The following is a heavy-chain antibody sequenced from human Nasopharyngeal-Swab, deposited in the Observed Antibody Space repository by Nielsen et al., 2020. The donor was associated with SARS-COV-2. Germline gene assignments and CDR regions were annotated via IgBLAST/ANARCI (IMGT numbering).Heavy chain of an antibody. V-gene: IGHV3-21*06. Sequence: GEALKISCAASGFTFSSYTMNWVRQARGKGLEWVSSISPTSDYIYYAESVKGRFTISRDNAKNSLFLQMNSLRAEETAIYYCVRGSYGHYDSWGQGALITVSS. CDR3: VRGSYGHYDS. D-gene: IGHD4-17*01. J-gene: IGHJ5*01. CDR2: ISPTSDYI. CDR1: GFTFSSYT.